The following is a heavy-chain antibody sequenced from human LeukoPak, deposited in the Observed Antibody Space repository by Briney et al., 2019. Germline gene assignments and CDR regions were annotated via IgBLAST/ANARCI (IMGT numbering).Heavy chain of an antibody. Sequence: ASVTVACKASGYTFTGYYMHWVRQAPGQGLEWMGWINPNSGGTNYAPKFQGRVTLTRDTSINTAYMELSRLKSDDTAMYYCATLRSLFDYWGQGTVVTVSS. D-gene: IGHD3-16*02. CDR1: GYTFTGYY. CDR3: ATLRSLFDY. J-gene: IGHJ4*02. V-gene: IGHV1-2*02. CDR2: INPNSGGT.